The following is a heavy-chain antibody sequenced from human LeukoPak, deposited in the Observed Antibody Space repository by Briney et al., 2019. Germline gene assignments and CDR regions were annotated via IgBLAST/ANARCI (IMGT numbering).Heavy chain of an antibody. CDR2: ISWNSGSR. CDR3: AKDMGSGWPHYYYYGMDV. Sequence: GRSLRLSCAASGFTFDDYAMHWVRHAPGKGLEWVSGISWNSGSRGYADSVKGRFTISRHNAKNSLYLQMNSLRAEDTALYYCAKDMGSGWPHYYYYGMDVWGQGTTVTVSS. J-gene: IGHJ6*02. V-gene: IGHV3-9*01. D-gene: IGHD6-19*01. CDR1: GFTFDDYA.